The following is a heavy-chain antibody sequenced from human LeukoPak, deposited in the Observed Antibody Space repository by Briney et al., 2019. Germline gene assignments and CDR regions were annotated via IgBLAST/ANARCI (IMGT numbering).Heavy chain of an antibody. CDR2: IYPGDSET. CDR3: ARHSYCSSITCYYYYGMDV. Sequence: GDSLQISCEGSGYSFTSYWIGWVRQMPGKRLEWMGIIYPGDSETRYSPSFQGQVTISVDKSISTAYLQWSSLKASDTAMYYCARHSYCSSITCYYYYGMDVWGQGTTVTVSS. D-gene: IGHD2-2*01. J-gene: IGHJ6*02. CDR1: GYSFTSYW. V-gene: IGHV5-51*01.